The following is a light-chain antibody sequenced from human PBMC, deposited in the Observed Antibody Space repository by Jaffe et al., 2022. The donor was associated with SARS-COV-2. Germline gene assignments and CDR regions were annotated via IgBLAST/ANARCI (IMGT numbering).Light chain of an antibody. J-gene: IGLJ3*02. CDR1: SSNIGTNA. Sequence: QSVLTQPPSASGTPGQGVTISCSGSSSNIGTNAANWYQQLPGTAPKLLIYSNNQRPSGVPGRFSGSKSGTSASLAISGLQSEDEADYYCATWDASLNGWVFGGGTKLTVL. V-gene: IGLV1-44*01. CDR2: SNN. CDR3: ATWDASLNGWV.